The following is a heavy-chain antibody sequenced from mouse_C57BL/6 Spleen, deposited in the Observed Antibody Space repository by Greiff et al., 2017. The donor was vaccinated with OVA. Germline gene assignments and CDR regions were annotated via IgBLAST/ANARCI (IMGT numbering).Heavy chain of an antibody. Sequence: EVKLMESGGGLVKPGGSLKLSCAASGFTFSSYGMSWVRQTPDKRLEWVATISSGGSYTYYPDSVKGRFTISRDNAKNTLYLQMSSLKSEDTAMYYCARPITTVVATDYAMDYWGQGTSVTASS. V-gene: IGHV5-6*03. J-gene: IGHJ4*01. D-gene: IGHD1-1*01. CDR3: ARPITTVVATDYAMDY. CDR2: ISSGGSYT. CDR1: GFTFSSYG.